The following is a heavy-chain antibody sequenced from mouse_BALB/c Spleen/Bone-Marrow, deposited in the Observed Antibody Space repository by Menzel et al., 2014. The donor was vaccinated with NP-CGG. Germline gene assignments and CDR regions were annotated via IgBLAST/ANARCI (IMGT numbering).Heavy chain of an antibody. V-gene: IGHV1-54*01. J-gene: IGHJ2*01. CDR1: GYAFTIYL. Sequence: QVQLQQSGAELVRPGTSVKVSCKASGYAFTIYLIEWIKQRPGQGLEWIGVINPGSGGSNYNEKFKGKATLTADKSSSTAYMQLSNLTSDDSAVYFCARLGRDYLDYWGQGTTLTVSS. CDR2: INPGSGGS. D-gene: IGHD4-1*01. CDR3: ARLGRDYLDY.